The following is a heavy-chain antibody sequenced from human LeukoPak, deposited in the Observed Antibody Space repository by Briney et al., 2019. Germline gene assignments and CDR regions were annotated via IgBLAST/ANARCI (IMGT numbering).Heavy chain of an antibody. D-gene: IGHD6-19*01. CDR3: ARDSKQWLPGDYFDY. J-gene: IGHJ4*02. CDR1: GFTFSSYS. CDR2: ISSSSSYI. V-gene: IGHV3-21*01. Sequence: NPGGSLRLSCAASGFTFSSYSMNWVRQAPGKGLEWVSSISSSSSYIYYADSVKGRFTISRDNAKNSLYLQMNSLRAEDTAVYYCARDSKQWLPGDYFDYWGQGTLVTVSS.